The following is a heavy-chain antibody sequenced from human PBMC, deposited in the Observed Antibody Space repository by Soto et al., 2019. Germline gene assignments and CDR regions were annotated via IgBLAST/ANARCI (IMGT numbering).Heavy chain of an antibody. V-gene: IGHV3-30-3*01. CDR2: ISSDVVNY. Sequence: GGSLRLSCAASGFTFSSFAMHWVRQAPGKALEWLAVISSDVVNYYYAESVKGRFTISRDNSKNTLYLQMNSLRNEDTAVYYCARGGAWTPEGLGYWGQGTLVTVSS. D-gene: IGHD2-15*01. J-gene: IGHJ4*02. CDR1: GFTFSSFA. CDR3: ARGGAWTPEGLGY.